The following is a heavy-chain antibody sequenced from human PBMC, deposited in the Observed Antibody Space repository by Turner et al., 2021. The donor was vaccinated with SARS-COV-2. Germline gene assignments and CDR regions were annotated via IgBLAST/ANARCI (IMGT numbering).Heavy chain of an antibody. J-gene: IGHJ4*02. D-gene: IGHD2-21*02. CDR1: GGSISSCGYY. CDR3: AREDGGNSNDFDD. CDR2: IYYSRST. Sequence: QVQLQESGPGLVKPSQTLSLTCTVSGGSISSCGYYWSWHRQHPGKGLEWIRYIYYSRSTYYNPAHKSRDTISVDTSKNQVSVKLGSVSAADTAVNDWAREDGGNSNDFDDWGQGTMVTVSS. V-gene: IGHV4-31*03.